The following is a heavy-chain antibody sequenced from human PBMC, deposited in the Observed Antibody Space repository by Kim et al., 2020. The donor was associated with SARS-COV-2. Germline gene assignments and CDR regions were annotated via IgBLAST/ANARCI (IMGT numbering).Heavy chain of an antibody. V-gene: IGHV4-39*01. CDR3: ARRRGSYLWSYGMDV. Sequence: SETLSLTCNVSGSSISSSSYYWGWIRQPPGKGLEWIGSIYYSGSTYYNPSLKSRVTISVDTSKNQFSLKLSSVTAADTAVYYCARRRGSYLWSYGMDVWGQGTTVTVSS. CDR1: GSSISSSSYY. D-gene: IGHD3-16*02. J-gene: IGHJ6*02. CDR2: IYYSGST.